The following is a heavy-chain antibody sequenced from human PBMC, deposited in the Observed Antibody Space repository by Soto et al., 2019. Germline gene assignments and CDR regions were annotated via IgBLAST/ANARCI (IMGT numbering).Heavy chain of an antibody. D-gene: IGHD1-26*01. CDR3: ARRGSGSYYDY. J-gene: IGHJ4*02. V-gene: IGHV3-23*01. CDR1: GFTFSSYS. Sequence: EVQLLESGGGLVQPGGSLRLSCAASGFTFSSYSMRWVRQAPGKGLEWVSAISGSGGSTYYADSVKGRFTISRDNYKNTLYLQMNSLRAEDTAVYYCARRGSGSYYDYWGQGTLVTVSS. CDR2: ISGSGGST.